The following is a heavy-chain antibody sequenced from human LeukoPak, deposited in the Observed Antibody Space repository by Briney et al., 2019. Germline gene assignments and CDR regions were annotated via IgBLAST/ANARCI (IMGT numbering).Heavy chain of an antibody. CDR3: ALRGSYSGGGY. CDR1: GFTFSSYA. CDR2: ISGSGGST. D-gene: IGHD1-26*01. V-gene: IGHV3-23*01. Sequence: GGSLRLSCAASGFTFSSYAMSWVRQAPGKGLEWVSAISGSGGSTYYADSAKGRFTISRDNSKNTLYLQMNSLRAEDTAVYYCALRGSYSGGGYWGQGTLVTVSS. J-gene: IGHJ4*02.